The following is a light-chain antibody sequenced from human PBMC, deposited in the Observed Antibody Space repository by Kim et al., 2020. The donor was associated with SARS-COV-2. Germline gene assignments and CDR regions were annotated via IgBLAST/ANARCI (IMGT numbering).Light chain of an antibody. J-gene: IGLJ2*01. Sequence: GPKVTISCSGSSSNIGNNYVYWYQQLPGTAPKLLIYDNNKRPSGIPDRFSGSKSGTSATLGITGLQTGDEADYYCGTWDSSLSAVVFGGGTQLTVL. CDR2: DNN. CDR3: GTWDSSLSAVV. V-gene: IGLV1-51*01. CDR1: SSNIGNNY.